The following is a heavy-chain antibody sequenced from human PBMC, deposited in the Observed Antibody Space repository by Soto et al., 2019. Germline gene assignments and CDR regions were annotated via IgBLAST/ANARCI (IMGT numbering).Heavy chain of an antibody. CDR1: GASIRSGGFY. CDR2: IYYTGST. J-gene: IGHJ4*02. CDR3: ARIEMASIK. D-gene: IGHD5-12*01. Sequence: SETLSLTCAVYGASIRSGGFYWSWLRQSPGKGLEWIGHIYYTGSTFVSPSLKGRLAISLDTSKNQFSLDLSSVTAADTAMYYCARIEMASIKWGRGTLVTVSS. V-gene: IGHV4-31*11.